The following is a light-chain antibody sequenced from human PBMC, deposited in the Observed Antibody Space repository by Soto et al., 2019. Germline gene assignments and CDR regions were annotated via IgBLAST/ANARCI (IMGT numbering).Light chain of an antibody. CDR3: QQYGSSGT. Sequence: DIVLTQSPATLSLSPGERATLSCRASQSVGSFLAWYRQRPGQAPSLLIYDASNRASGIPARFSGSGSGTDFTLTISRLEPEDFAVYYCQQYGSSGTFGQGTKVEIK. J-gene: IGKJ1*01. CDR2: DAS. CDR1: QSVGSF. V-gene: IGKV3-11*01.